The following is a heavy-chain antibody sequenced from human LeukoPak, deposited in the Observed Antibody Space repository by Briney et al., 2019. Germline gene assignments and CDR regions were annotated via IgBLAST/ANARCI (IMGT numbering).Heavy chain of an antibody. CDR1: GFTFSSYG. D-gene: IGHD7-27*01. J-gene: IGHJ4*02. V-gene: IGHV3-30*02. Sequence: GGSLRLSCAASGFTFSSYGMHWVRQAPGKGLEWVAFIRYDGSNKYYADSVKGRFTISRDNSKNTLYLQMNSLRAEDTAVYYCAKVSAPSNWGSYYFDYWGQGTLVTVSS. CDR3: AKVSAPSNWGSYYFDY. CDR2: IRYDGSNK.